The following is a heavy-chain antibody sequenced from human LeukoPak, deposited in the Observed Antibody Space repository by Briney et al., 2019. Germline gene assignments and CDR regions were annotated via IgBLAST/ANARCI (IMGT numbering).Heavy chain of an antibody. CDR1: GFSLSDYW. V-gene: IGHV3-74*01. D-gene: IGHD3-9*01. CDR2: ITSDGSTT. J-gene: IGHJ4*02. Sequence: GGSLRLSCVGSGFSLSDYWMHWVRQTPGKGLMWVSRITSDGSTTWYADSVKGRFTVSRDNAKNTLFLEMNSLRDEDTAVYYCARGRQRILTGFDYWGQGTLVTVSS. CDR3: ARGRQRILTGFDY.